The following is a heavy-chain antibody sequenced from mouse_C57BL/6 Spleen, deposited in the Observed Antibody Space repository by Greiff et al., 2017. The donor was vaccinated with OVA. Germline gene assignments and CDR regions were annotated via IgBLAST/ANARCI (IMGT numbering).Heavy chain of an antibody. J-gene: IGHJ2*01. CDR1: GFNIKDDY. CDR2: IDPENGDT. V-gene: IGHV14-4*01. D-gene: IGHD1-1*01. Sequence: VQLQQSGAELVRPGASVKLSCTASGFNIKDDYMHWVKQRPEQGLEWIGWIDPENGDTEYASKFQGKATITADTSSNTAYLQLSSLTSEDTAVSFYSTDYYGSSHFDYWGQGTTLTVSS. CDR3: STDYYGSSHFDY.